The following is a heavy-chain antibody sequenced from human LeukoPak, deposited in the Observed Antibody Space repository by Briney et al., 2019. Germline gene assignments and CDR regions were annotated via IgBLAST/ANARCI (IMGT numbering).Heavy chain of an antibody. J-gene: IGHJ4*02. CDR1: GYTFTSYY. Sequence: GASVKVSCKASGYTFTSYYMHWVRQAPGQGLEWMGIINPSGGSTSYAQKFQGRVTMTRDTSTSTVYMELSSLRSDDTAVYYCARVTPWGNIQSGAHDYWGQGTLVTVSS. CDR3: ARVTPWGNIQSGAHDY. CDR2: INPSGGST. D-gene: IGHD3-16*01. V-gene: IGHV1-46*01.